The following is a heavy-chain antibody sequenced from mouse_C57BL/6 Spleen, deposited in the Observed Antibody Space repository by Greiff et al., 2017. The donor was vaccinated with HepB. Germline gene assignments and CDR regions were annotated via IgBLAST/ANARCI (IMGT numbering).Heavy chain of an antibody. CDR3: AAYGSRIFFAY. CDR2: IYPRSGNT. Sequence: QVQLQQSGAELARPGASVKLSCKASGYTFTSYGISWVKQRTGQGLEWIGEIYPRSGNTYYNEKFKGKATLTADKSSSTAYMELRSLTSEDSAVYFCAAYGSRIFFAYWGQGTLVTVSA. V-gene: IGHV1-81*01. CDR1: GYTFTSYG. D-gene: IGHD1-1*01. J-gene: IGHJ3*01.